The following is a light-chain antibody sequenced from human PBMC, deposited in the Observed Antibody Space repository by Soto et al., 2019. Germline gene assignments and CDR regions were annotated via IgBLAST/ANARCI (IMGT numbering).Light chain of an antibody. CDR1: SSDVGGYNY. Sequence: QSALTQPASVSGSPGQSITISCTGTSSDVGGYNYVSWYQHHPGKAPKLMIYEVSNRPSGVSNRFSGSKSGNTASLTISGLQAEDEADYYCSSYTSSSALYVVFGGGTKVTVL. J-gene: IGLJ2*01. CDR2: EVS. V-gene: IGLV2-14*01. CDR3: SSYTSSSALYVV.